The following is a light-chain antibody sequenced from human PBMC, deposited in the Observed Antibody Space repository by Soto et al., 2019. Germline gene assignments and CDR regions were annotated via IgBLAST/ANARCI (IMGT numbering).Light chain of an antibody. CDR1: QIISSTY. J-gene: IGKJ1*01. V-gene: IGKV3D-20*02. CDR2: GAS. CDR3: QQRSNWPGT. Sequence: DIVLTQSPGTLSLSPGERATLSCRASQIISSTYLGWYQQKPGQAPRLLIYGASSRATGIPDRFSGSGSGTDFTLTISSLEPEDFAVYYCQQRSNWPGTFGQGTKVEIK.